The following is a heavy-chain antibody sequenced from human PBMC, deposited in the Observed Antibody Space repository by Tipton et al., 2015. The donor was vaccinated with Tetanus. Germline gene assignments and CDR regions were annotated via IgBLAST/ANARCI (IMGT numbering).Heavy chain of an antibody. V-gene: IGHV4-59*04. D-gene: IGHD1-1*01. CDR3: AGQTLSLERLFKPPDVLDL. Sequence: GSLRLSCTVSGGSISRLYWSWIRQPPGKGLEWIGSVFHNGSPFYNPSLKSRLTMSVDTSKNQFSLRLRSVTAADSALYFCAGQTLSLERLFKPPDVLDLWGQGTMVTVSS. CDR1: GGSISRLY. J-gene: IGHJ3*01. CDR2: VFHNGSP.